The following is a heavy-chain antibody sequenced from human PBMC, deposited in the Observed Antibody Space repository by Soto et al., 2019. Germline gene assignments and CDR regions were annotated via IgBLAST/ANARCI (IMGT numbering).Heavy chain of an antibody. V-gene: IGHV3-66*01. CDR3: ERDFYYYGSGTMGGYFDY. D-gene: IGHD3-10*01. CDR2: IYSGGST. CDR1: GLTVSSNY. J-gene: IGHJ4*02. Sequence: EVQLVESGGGLVQPGGSLRLSCAASGLTVSSNYMSWVRQAPGKGLEWVSVIYSGGSTYYADSVKGRFTISRDNSKNTLYLQRNSLRAEDTAVYYCERDFYYYGSGTMGGYFDYWGQGTLVTVSS.